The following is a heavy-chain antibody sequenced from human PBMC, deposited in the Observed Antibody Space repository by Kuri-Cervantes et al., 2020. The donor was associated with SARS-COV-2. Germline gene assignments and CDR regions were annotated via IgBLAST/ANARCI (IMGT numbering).Heavy chain of an antibody. CDR3: ARDPAYYDSSGYYYGAFDI. D-gene: IGHD3-22*01. CDR1: GGSISSYY. J-gene: IGHJ3*02. Sequence: SETLSLTCTVSGGSISSYYWSWIRQPPGKGLEWIGYIYYSGSTNYNPSPKSRVTISVDTSKNQFSLKLSSVTAADTAVYYCARDPAYYDSSGYYYGAFDIWGQGTMVTVSS. CDR2: IYYSGST. V-gene: IGHV4-59*01.